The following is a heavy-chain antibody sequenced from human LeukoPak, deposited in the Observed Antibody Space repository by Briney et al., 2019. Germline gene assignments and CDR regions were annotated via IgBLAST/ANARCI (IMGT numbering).Heavy chain of an antibody. CDR1: GFTVSSNY. CDR3: AQDATDFDSSGQTYFDN. J-gene: IGHJ4*02. Sequence: GGSLRLSCAASGFTVSSNYMSWVRQAPGKGLEWVSAISGSGGYTFYSDSVKGRFTISRDNSKNTLSLQMNSLRAEDTAIYYCAQDATDFDSSGQTYFDNCGQGTLVTVSS. V-gene: IGHV3-23*01. CDR2: ISGSGGYT. D-gene: IGHD3-22*01.